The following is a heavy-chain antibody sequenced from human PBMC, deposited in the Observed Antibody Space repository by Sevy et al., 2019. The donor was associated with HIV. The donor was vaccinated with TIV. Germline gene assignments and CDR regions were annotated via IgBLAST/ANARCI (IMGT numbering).Heavy chain of an antibody. J-gene: IGHJ4*01. CDR3: ARDGGNSVKWYPLY. CDR1: GFAFSTHA. V-gene: IGHV3-30-3*01. D-gene: IGHD2-2*01. CDR2: ISYEGTET. Sequence: GESLKISCAASGFAFSTHAMHWVRQAPGKGLEWVAVISYEGTETFSAASVEGRFTISRDNSKNMLSLQINSLRPEDTAVYYCARDGGNSVKWYPLYWGHGTLVTVSS.